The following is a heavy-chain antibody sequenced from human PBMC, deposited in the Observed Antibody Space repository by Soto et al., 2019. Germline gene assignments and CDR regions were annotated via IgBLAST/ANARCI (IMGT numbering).Heavy chain of an antibody. J-gene: IGHJ3*02. CDR3: ARARDSSGYYPFDAFDI. D-gene: IGHD3-22*01. V-gene: IGHV1-69*13. CDR1: GGTFSSYA. CDR2: IIPIFGTA. Sequence: SVKVSCKASGGTFSSYAISWVRQAPGQGLEWMGGIIPIFGTANYAQKFQGRVTITADESTSTAYMELSSLRSEDTAVYYCARARDSSGYYPFDAFDIWGQGTMATVSS.